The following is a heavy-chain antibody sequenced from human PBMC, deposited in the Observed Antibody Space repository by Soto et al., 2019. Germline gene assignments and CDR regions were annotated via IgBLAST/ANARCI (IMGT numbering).Heavy chain of an antibody. CDR3: ASHYDMWSGYLSPVDY. CDR2: IDTSGTKI. D-gene: IGHD3-3*01. V-gene: IGHV3-11*01. J-gene: IGHJ4*02. CDR1: GYTFSDYY. Sequence: QVQLVESGGDLVKPGGSLRLSCAASGYTFSDYYMSWIRQAPGKGLEWISYIDTSGTKIYYADSVKGRFTITRDNAKNSPYLEMNSLRDEYTAVYYCASHYDMWSGYLSPVDYWGQGTLVTVSS.